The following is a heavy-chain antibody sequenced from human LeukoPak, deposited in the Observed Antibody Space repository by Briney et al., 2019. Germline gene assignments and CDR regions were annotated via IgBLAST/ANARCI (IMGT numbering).Heavy chain of an antibody. D-gene: IGHD3-16*01. CDR1: GGSISSYY. Sequence: SETLSLTCTVSGGSISSYYWSWIRQPPGKGLEWIGYIYYSGSTNYNPSLKSRVTISVYTSKNQFSLKLSSVTAADTAVYYCARRREGEYYFDCWGQGTLVTVSS. CDR2: IYYSGST. CDR3: ARRREGEYYFDC. V-gene: IGHV4-59*08. J-gene: IGHJ4*02.